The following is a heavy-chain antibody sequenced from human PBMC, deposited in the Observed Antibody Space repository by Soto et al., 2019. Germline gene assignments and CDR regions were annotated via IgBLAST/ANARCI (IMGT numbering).Heavy chain of an antibody. CDR3: ARDQDCTNGVCYSKTSFDY. J-gene: IGHJ4*02. CDR1: GFTFSSYS. D-gene: IGHD2-8*01. Sequence: EVQLVESGGGLVQPGGSLRLSCAASGFTFSSYSMNWVRQAPGKGLEWVSYISSSSSTIYYADSVKGRFTISRDNAKNSLYLQMNSLRADDTAVYYCARDQDCTNGVCYSKTSFDYWGQGTLVTVSS. V-gene: IGHV3-48*01. CDR2: ISSSSSTI.